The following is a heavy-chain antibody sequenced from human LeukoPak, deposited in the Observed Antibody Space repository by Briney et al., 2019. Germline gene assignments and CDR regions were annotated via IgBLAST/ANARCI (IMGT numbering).Heavy chain of an antibody. CDR2: IYTSGST. Sequence: SETLSLTCTVSGGSISSGSYYWSWIRQPAGKGLEWIGRIYTSGSTNYNPSLKSRVTISVDTSKNQLSLKLSSVTAADTAVYYCARELYRSGFFDYWGQGTLVTVSS. CDR3: ARELYRSGFFDY. D-gene: IGHD1-26*01. J-gene: IGHJ4*02. CDR1: GGSISSGSYY. V-gene: IGHV4-61*02.